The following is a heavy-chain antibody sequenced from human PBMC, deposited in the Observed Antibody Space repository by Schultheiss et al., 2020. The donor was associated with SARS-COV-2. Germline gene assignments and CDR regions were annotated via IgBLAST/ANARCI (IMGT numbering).Heavy chain of an antibody. CDR1: GFTFSSYA. J-gene: IGHJ4*02. V-gene: IGHV3-30*04. CDR3: ARVVVHSSGWVPFDY. Sequence: GGSLRLSCAASGFTFSSYAMHWVRQAPGKGLEWVAVISYDGSNKYYADSVKGRFTISRDNSKNTLYLQMNSLRAEDTAVYYCARVVVHSSGWVPFDYWGQGMLVTVSS. CDR2: ISYDGSNK. D-gene: IGHD6-19*01.